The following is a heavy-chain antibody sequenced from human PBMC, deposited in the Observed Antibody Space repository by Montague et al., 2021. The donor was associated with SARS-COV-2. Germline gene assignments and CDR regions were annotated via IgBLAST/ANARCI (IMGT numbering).Heavy chain of an antibody. D-gene: IGHD6-25*01. J-gene: IGHJ5*02. V-gene: IGHV2-70*01. CDR3: ARIIANSSGWGEWFDP. CDR2: IAWEXDK. CDR1: GFSLSTSGMC. Sequence: PALVKPTQTLTLTCTFSGFSLSTSGMCVGWIRQPPGKALEWLALIAWEXDKYYSTSLKTRLNISKDTSKNPVVLTMTNMDPVDTATYYCARIIANSSGWGEWFDPWGQGTLVTVSS.